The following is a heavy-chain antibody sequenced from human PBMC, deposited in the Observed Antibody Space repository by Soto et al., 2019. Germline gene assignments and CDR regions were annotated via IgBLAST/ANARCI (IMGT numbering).Heavy chain of an antibody. D-gene: IGHD3-9*01. Sequence: GGSLRLSCAASGFTFSNYWMSWVRQAPGKGLEWVSAISGSGGSTYYADSVKGRFTISRDNSKNTLYLQMNSLRAEDTAVYYCAYILTGYYPLDYWGQGTLVTVSS. CDR3: AYILTGYYPLDY. CDR1: GFTFSNYW. J-gene: IGHJ4*02. CDR2: ISGSGGST. V-gene: IGHV3-23*01.